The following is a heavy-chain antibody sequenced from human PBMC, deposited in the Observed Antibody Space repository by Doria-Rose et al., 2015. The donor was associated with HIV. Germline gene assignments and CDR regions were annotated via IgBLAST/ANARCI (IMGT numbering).Heavy chain of an antibody. Sequence: WVSVINWNGGTTHYAVSVKGRFTISRDNAKNSLFLEMKNLRAEDTALYYCARGISYSTSVYFDYWGQGSLVTVSS. CDR2: INWNGGTT. V-gene: IGHV3-20*03. J-gene: IGHJ4*02. D-gene: IGHD6-13*01. CDR3: ARGISYSTSVYFDY.